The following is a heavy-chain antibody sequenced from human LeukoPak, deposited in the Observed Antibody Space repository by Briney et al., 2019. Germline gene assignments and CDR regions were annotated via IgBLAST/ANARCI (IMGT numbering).Heavy chain of an antibody. CDR2: ISPGDSDA. D-gene: IGHD2-2*01. CDR3: ARRYCSSTSCNPYFFDY. V-gene: IGHV5-51*01. CDR1: GYTFTNYY. J-gene: IGHJ4*02. Sequence: GESLKISCKGSGYTFTNYYIGWVRQTPGKGLEWMGIISPGDSDARYSPSFQGQVTISADKSIGTAYLRWSSLKASDTAMYYCARRYCSSTSCNPYFFDYWGQGTLVTVSS.